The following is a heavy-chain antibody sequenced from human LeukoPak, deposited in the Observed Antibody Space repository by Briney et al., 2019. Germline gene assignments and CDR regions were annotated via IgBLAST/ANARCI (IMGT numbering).Heavy chain of an antibody. Sequence: SETLSLTCAVSGYSISSGYYWGWIRQPPGKGLEWIGSIYHSGSTYYNPSLKSRVTISVDTSKNQFSLKLSSVTAADTAVYYCARGLWFGELFWLDPWGQGTLVTVSS. D-gene: IGHD3-10*01. CDR1: GYSISSGYY. V-gene: IGHV4-38-2*01. J-gene: IGHJ5*02. CDR3: ARGLWFGELFWLDP. CDR2: IYHSGST.